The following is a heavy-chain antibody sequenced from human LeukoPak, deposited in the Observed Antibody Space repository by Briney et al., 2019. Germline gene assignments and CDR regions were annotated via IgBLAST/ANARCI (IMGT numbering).Heavy chain of an antibody. V-gene: IGHV1-18*01. J-gene: IGHJ4*02. Sequence: ASVKVSCKASGYTFTSYGISWVRQAPGQGLEWMGWISAYNGNTNYAQKLQGRVTMTTDTSTSTAYMELRSLRSDDTAVYYCARDLQYYYGSGSRTAWHYWGQGTLVTVSS. CDR2: ISAYNGNT. CDR3: ARDLQYYYGSGSRTAWHY. D-gene: IGHD3-10*01. CDR1: GYTFTSYG.